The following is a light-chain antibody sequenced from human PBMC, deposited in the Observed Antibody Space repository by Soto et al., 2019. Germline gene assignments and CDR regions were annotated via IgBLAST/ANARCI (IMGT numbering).Light chain of an antibody. J-gene: IGLJ1*01. Sequence: QSALTRPRSVSGSPGQSVTISCTGTSSDVGGYNYVSWYQQHPGKAPKVMIYDVSKRPSGVPDRFSGSKSGNTASLTISGLQAEDEADYYCCSYAGSYTFYVFGTGTKLTVL. CDR2: DVS. CDR3: CSYAGSYTFYV. V-gene: IGLV2-11*01. CDR1: SSDVGGYNY.